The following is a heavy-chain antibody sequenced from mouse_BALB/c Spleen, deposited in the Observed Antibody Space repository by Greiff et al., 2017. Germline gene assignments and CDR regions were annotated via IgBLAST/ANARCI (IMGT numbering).Heavy chain of an antibody. CDR1: GFTFTDYY. J-gene: IGHJ3*01. D-gene: IGHD2-3*01. CDR3: ARDENDGYPFAY. CDR2: IRNKANGYTT. V-gene: IGHV7-3*02. Sequence: EVQLQESGGGLVQPGGSLRLSCATSGFTFTDYYMSWVRQPPGKALEWLGFIRNKANGYTTEYSASVKGRFTISRDNSQSILYLQMNTLRAEDSATYYCARDENDGYPFAYWGQGTLVTVSA.